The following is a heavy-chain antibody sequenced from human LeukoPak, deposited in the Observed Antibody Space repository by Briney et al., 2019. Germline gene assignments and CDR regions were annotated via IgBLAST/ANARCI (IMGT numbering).Heavy chain of an antibody. CDR1: GGSISSYY. CDR3: ARGHGSSWYDY. V-gene: IGHV4-59*01. D-gene: IGHD6-13*01. J-gene: IGHJ4*02. CDR2: IYYSGST. Sequence: SETLSLTCTVSGGSISSYYWSWIRQPPGKGLEWIGYIYYSGSTNYNPSLKSRVTISVDTSKNQFSLKLSSVTAADTAVYYCARGHGSSWYDYWGQGTLVTVSS.